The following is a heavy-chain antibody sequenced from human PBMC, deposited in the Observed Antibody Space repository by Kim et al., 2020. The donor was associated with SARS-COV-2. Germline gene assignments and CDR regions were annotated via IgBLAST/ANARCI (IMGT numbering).Heavy chain of an antibody. D-gene: IGHD2-15*01. CDR2: IIPIFGTA. V-gene: IGHV1-69*13. J-gene: IGHJ5*02. Sequence: SVKVSCKASGGTFSSYAISWVRQAPGQGLEWMGGIIPIFGTANYAQKFQGRVTITADESTSTAYMELSSLRSEDTAVYYCARDLLRNSVVVAARFFDPWGQGTLVTVSS. CDR3: ARDLLRNSVVVAARFFDP. CDR1: GGTFSSYA.